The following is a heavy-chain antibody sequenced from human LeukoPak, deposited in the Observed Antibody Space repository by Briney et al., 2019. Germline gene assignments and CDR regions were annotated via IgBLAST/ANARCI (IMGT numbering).Heavy chain of an antibody. CDR3: ATVNKWGSSGWYSYFQH. V-gene: IGHV1-24*01. D-gene: IGHD6-19*01. CDR1: GYTLTELS. CDR2: FDPEDGET. Sequence: ASVKVSCKVSGYTLTELSMHWVRQAPGKGLEWMGGFDPEDGETIYAQKFQGRVTMTEDTSTDTAYMVLSSLRSEDTAVYYCATVNKWGSSGWYSYFQHWGQGTLVTVSS. J-gene: IGHJ1*01.